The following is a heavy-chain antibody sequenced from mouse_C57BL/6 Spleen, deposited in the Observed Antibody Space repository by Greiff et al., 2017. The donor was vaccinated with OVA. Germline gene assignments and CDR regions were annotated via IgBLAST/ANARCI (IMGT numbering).Heavy chain of an antibody. CDR2: IYPGSGNT. CDR1: GYSFTSYY. D-gene: IGHD2-3*01. Sequence: VQLKESGPELVKPGASVKISCKASGYSFTSYYIHWVKQRPGQGLEWIGWIYPGSGNTKYNEKFKGKATLTADTSSSTAYMQLSSLTSEDSAVYYCARPLDGYYHDWGQGTTLTVSS. J-gene: IGHJ2*01. V-gene: IGHV1-66*01. CDR3: ARPLDGYYHD.